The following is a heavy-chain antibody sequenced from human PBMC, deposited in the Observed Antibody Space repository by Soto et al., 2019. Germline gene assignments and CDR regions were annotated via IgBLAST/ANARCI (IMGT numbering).Heavy chain of an antibody. CDR2: IDPSDSQT. J-gene: IGHJ4*02. D-gene: IGHD5-18*01. CDR1: GYSFAGYW. V-gene: IGHV5-10-1*01. CDR3: ARKISDSDTGPNFQYYFDY. Sequence: PVESLKLSCKGSGYSFAGYWITWVRQKPGKGLEWMGRIDPSDSQTYYSPSFRGHVTISVTKSITTVFLQWSSLRASDTAMYYCARKISDSDTGPNFQYYFDYCGQGTQVTVYS.